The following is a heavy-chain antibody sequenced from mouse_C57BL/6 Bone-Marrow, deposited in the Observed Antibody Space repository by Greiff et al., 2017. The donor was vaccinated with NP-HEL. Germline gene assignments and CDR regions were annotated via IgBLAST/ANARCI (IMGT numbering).Heavy chain of an antibody. CDR2: IYPGDGDT. CDR1: GYAFSSSW. V-gene: IGHV1-82*01. D-gene: IGHD1-1*01. Sequence: QVQLQQSGPELVKPGASVKISCKASGYAFSSSWMNWVKQRPGKGLEWIGRIYPGDGDTNYNGKFKGKATLTADKSSSTAYMQLSSLTSEDSAVYFCEEIGYYGSGYFDYWGQGTTLTVSS. CDR3: EEIGYYGSGYFDY. J-gene: IGHJ2*01.